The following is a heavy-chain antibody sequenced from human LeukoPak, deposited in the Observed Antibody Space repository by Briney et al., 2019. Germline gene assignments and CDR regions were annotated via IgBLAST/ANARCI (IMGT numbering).Heavy chain of an antibody. V-gene: IGHV4-61*01. CDR1: GGSVSSGNYY. Sequence: SETLSLTCIVSGGSVSSGNYYWSWIRQPPGKGLEWIGNIYYSRSTNYNPSLKSRVTISVDTSKNQFSLKLSSVTAADTAVYYCARVQQQLLPFDYWGQGILVTVSS. J-gene: IGHJ4*02. CDR2: IYYSRST. CDR3: ARVQQQLLPFDY. D-gene: IGHD6-13*01.